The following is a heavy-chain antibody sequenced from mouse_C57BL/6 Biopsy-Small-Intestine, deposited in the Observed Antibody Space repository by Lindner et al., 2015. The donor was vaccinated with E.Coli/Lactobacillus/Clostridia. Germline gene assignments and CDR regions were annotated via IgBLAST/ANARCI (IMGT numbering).Heavy chain of an antibody. CDR3: ARLYSHDGIFDY. CDR2: IYPGNGDT. D-gene: IGHD2-3*01. V-gene: IGHV1-82*01. CDR1: GYEFSSSW. J-gene: IGHJ2*01. Sequence: VQLQESGPELVKPGASVKIPCKASGYEFSSSWMNWVKQRPGKGLEWIGWIYPGNGDTNYNGKFKGKATLTADKSSSTAYMQLSSLTSEDSAVYYCARLYSHDGIFDYWGQGTTLTVSS.